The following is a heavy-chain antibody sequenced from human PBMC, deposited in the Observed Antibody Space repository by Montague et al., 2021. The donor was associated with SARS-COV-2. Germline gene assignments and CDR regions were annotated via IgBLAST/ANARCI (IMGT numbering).Heavy chain of an antibody. D-gene: IGHD2-21*01. CDR2: IYYSGSVTT. CDR3: ARRGGGEVFARFMYWYFDV. V-gene: IGHV4-59*13. CDR1: GGSINNYY. Sequence: SETLSLTCSVSGGSINNYYWGWVRQPPGKGLEWIGYIYYSGSVTTSYNPSLKSRVSISVDTSENQFSLKLTSVTAADTAVYYCARRGGGEVFARFMYWYFDVWGRGSLVTVSS. J-gene: IGHJ2*01.